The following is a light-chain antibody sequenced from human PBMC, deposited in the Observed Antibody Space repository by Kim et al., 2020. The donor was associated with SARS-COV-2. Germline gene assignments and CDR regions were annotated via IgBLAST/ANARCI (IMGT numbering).Light chain of an antibody. J-gene: IGLJ2*01. CDR1: NIGDKN. Sequence: APGKTAWITCGGDNIGDKNVLWYHQKPGQAPVLVVYDDSARPSGIPERFSGSNSANTATLTISRVEAGDETDYYCQVWDSSSDHVVFGGGTQLTVL. CDR3: QVWDSSSDHVV. V-gene: IGLV3-21*03. CDR2: DDS.